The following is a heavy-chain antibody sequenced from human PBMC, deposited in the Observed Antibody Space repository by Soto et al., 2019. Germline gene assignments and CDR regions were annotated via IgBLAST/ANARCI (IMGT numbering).Heavy chain of an antibody. Sequence: PSETRPPTCTVLVGSIISIIYYWGGIRKPPGKGLEWIASIYYSGRTYYNPSLESRVTISVDTSKNQFSLKLSSVTAADTAVYFCVRGHMVRRIIKDYFDYWGQGTPVTVSS. J-gene: IGHJ4*02. CDR1: VGSIISIIYY. CDR2: IYYSGRT. CDR3: VRGHMVRRIIKDYFDY. D-gene: IGHD3-10*01. V-gene: IGHV4-39*01.